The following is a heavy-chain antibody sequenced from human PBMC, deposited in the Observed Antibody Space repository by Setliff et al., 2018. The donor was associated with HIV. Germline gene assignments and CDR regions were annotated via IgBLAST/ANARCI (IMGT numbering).Heavy chain of an antibody. J-gene: IGHJ4*02. CDR1: GYIFTNFW. Sequence: GESLKISCQASGYIFTNFWIGWVRQMPGKGLEWMGTVYPGDFDSIYNESFQGHVTMSVDKATRTAYLEWSSLKASDTAIYYCARRESEDSGYGPRYYDFWGQGTLVTAPQ. D-gene: IGHD3-22*01. CDR2: VYPGDFDS. CDR3: ARRESEDSGYGPRYYDF. V-gene: IGHV5-51*01.